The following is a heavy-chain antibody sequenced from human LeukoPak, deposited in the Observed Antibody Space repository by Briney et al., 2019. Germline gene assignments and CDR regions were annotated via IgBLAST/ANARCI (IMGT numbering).Heavy chain of an antibody. J-gene: IGHJ6*02. CDR3: ATDDSSGYLREMGYYYYGMDV. V-gene: IGHV1-24*01. D-gene: IGHD3-22*01. CDR2: FDPEDGET. Sequence: GASVKVSCKVSGYTLTELSMHWVRQAPGKGLEWMGGFDPEDGETIYAQKFQDRVTMTEDTSTDTAYMELSSLRSDDTAVYYCATDDSSGYLREMGYYYYGMDVWGQGTTVTVSS. CDR1: GYTLTELS.